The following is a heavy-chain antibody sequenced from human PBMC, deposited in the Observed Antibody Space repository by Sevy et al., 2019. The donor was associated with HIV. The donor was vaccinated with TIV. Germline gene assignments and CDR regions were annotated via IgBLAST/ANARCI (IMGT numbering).Heavy chain of an antibody. CDR1: GFTFSRYT. J-gene: IGHJ4*02. D-gene: IGHD6-19*01. V-gene: IGHV3-21*06. Sequence: GGSLRLSCAPSGFTFSRYTMHWVRQAPGKGLEWVSSITSDATYISYAVSLRGRFTISRDNAKNSLFLQMSSLRAEDTAVYFCARDIATYSTGSYIRYFDYWGQGTLVTVSS. CDR3: ARDIATYSTGSYIRYFDY. CDR2: ITSDATYI.